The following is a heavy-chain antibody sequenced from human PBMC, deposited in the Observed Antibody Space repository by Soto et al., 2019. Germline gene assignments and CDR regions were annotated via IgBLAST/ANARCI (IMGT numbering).Heavy chain of an antibody. CDR2: IKDRGAI. CDR3: ARESHDILTGPPWVWYFDL. D-gene: IGHD3-9*01. CDR1: GGSFSGYY. V-gene: IGHV4-34*01. J-gene: IGHJ2*01. Sequence: QVQLQQWGAGPWRPLETLSLTCGVSGGSFSGYYWAWIRQSPGKGLEWIGEIKDRGAINYNPSLKSRVSISVDTSKNHYSLNLRSVTAADTAVYYCARESHDILTGPPWVWYFDLWGRGTLVTVSS.